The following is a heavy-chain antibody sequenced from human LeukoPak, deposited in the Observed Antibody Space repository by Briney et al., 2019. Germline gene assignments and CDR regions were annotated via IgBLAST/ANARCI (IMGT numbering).Heavy chain of an antibody. CDR3: ARDTDRYYFDY. Sequence: GGSLRLSCAASGFTFSSYAMNWVRQAPGKGLKWVSGFRGSGAATFYADSVKSRFTISRDNAKNTLYLQMNSLRAEDTAVYYCARDTDRYYFDYWGRGTLVTVSS. J-gene: IGHJ4*02. CDR2: FRGSGAAT. CDR1: GFTFSSYA. V-gene: IGHV3-23*01.